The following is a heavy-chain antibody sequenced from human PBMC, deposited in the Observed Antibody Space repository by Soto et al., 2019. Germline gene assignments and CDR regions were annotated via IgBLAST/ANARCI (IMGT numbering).Heavy chain of an antibody. CDR3: AKDITYYYDSSGYPGDAFDI. CDR2: ISGSGGST. CDR1: GFTFSSYA. J-gene: IGHJ3*02. Sequence: GGSLRLSCAASGFTFSSYAMSWVRQAPGKGLEWVSAISGSGGSTYYANSVKGRFTISRDNSKNTLYLQMNSLRAEDTAVYYCAKDITYYYDSSGYPGDAFDIWGQGTMVTVSS. D-gene: IGHD3-22*01. V-gene: IGHV3-23*01.